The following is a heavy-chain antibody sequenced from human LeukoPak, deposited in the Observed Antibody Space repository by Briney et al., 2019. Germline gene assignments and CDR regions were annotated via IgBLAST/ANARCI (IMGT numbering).Heavy chain of an antibody. J-gene: IGHJ4*02. V-gene: IGHV4-59*01. CDR3: ARGHGDPLFDY. D-gene: IGHD4-17*01. Sequence: SETLSLTCTVSGGSISSYYWSWIRQHPATELEWIGYIYYSGSTNYSPSLKSRLTISVDTSKNQFSLKLSSVTAADTAVYYCARGHGDPLFDYWGQGTLVTVSS. CDR2: IYYSGST. CDR1: GGSISSYY.